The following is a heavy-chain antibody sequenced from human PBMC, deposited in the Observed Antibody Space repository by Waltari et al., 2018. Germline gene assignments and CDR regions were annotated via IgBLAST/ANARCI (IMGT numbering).Heavy chain of an antibody. D-gene: IGHD7-27*01. J-gene: IGHJ4*02. CDR1: GYTFTVYY. V-gene: IGHV1-2*02. CDR2: INPNNGAT. Sequence: QVQLVQSGVEVKKPGASVRVSCTASGYTFTVYYLHWIRQATGQGPEWMGWINPNNGATKYAQKFQGRVTMTRDTSINTAYLEVTSDDTAVYYCARDRWGESHGYGYWGRGTLVTVSS. CDR3: ARDRWGESHGYGY.